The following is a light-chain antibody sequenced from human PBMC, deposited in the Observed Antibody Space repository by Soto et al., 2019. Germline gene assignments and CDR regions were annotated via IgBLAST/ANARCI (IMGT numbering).Light chain of an antibody. CDR3: SSYTSSSTPGVV. Sequence: QSALTQPASVSGSPGQSITISCTGTSSDVGGYNYVSWYQQHPGKAPKLMIYDVSNRPSGVSNRFSGSKSGNTASLTISGLQAEEEADYYCSSYTSSSTPGVVFGGGTKLTVL. CDR2: DVS. CDR1: SSDVGGYNY. V-gene: IGLV2-14*01. J-gene: IGLJ2*01.